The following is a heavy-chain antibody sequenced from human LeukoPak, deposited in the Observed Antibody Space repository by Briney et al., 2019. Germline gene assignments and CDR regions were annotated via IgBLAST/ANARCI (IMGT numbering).Heavy chain of an antibody. J-gene: IGHJ4*02. CDR1: GGSISSTGYY. CDR3: ARLRGYSYGLVDY. Sequence: SETLSLTCTVSGGSISSTGYYWGWIRQPPGKGLEWIGSIYFSGSTYYNPSLKSRVTISVDTSKSQFSLKLSSVTAADTTVFYCARLRGYSYGLVDYWGQGTLVTVSS. CDR2: IYFSGST. V-gene: IGHV4-39*01. D-gene: IGHD5-18*01.